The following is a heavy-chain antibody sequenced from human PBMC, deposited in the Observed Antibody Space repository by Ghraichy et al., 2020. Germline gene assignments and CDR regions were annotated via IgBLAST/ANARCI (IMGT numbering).Heavy chain of an antibody. J-gene: IGHJ6*02. CDR1: GGSISSGGYY. D-gene: IGHD3-10*01. CDR2: IYYSGST. V-gene: IGHV4-31*03. CDR3: ARGALWFGEFYGMDV. Sequence: SETLSLTCTVSGGSISSGGYYWSWIRQHPGKGLEWIGYIYYSGSTYYNPSLKSRVTISVDTSKNQFSLKLSSVTAADTAVYYCARGALWFGEFYGMDVWGQGTTVTVSS.